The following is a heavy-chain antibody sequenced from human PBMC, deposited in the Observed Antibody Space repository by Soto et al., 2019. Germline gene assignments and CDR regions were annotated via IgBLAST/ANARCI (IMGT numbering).Heavy chain of an antibody. J-gene: IGHJ4*02. D-gene: IGHD2-2*01. CDR2: ISGSGGST. CDR1: GFTFSSYA. CDR3: AKSHRGFCSSTGCYGPQRHFDY. Sequence: GGSLRLSCAASGFTFSSYAMSWVRQAPGKGLEWVSAISGSGGSTYYADSVKGRFTISRDNSKNTLYLQMNSLRAEDTAVYYCAKSHRGFCSSTGCYGPQRHFDYWGQGTLVTVSS. V-gene: IGHV3-23*01.